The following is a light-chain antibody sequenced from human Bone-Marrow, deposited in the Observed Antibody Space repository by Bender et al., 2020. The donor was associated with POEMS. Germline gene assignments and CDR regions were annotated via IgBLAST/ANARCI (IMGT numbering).Light chain of an antibody. CDR2: EGS. J-gene: IGLJ3*02. V-gene: IGLV2-23*01. Sequence: QSALTQPASASGSPGQSITISCTGTRSDVGSYNLVSWYQQHPGKAPKLIIYEGSKRPSGASNRFSGSKSGNTASLTISGLQAADEADYYCSSYAGDAYVLFGGGTRLTVL. CDR1: RSDVGSYNL. CDR3: SSYAGDAYVL.